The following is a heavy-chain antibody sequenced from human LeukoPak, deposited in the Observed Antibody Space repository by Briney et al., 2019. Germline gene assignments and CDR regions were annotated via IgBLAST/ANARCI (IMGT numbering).Heavy chain of an antibody. CDR2: ISSSSSYI. CDR1: GFTFSSYS. V-gene: IGHV3-21*01. D-gene: IGHD3-3*01. J-gene: IGHJ5*02. Sequence: GGSLRLSCAASGFTFSSYSMNWVRQAPGKGLEWVSSISSSSSYIYYADSVKGRFTISRDNAKSSLYLQMNSLRAEDTAVYYCARVYSTIFGVVRNWFDPWGQGTLVTVSS. CDR3: ARVYSTIFGVVRNWFDP.